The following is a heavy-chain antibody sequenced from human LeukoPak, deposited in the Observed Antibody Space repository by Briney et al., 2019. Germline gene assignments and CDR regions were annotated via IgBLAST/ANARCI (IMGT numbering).Heavy chain of an antibody. Sequence: PGGSLRLSCAASGFTFSGYWMHWVRQAPGKGLVWVSRISTDGSSNTYADSVKGRSTISRDNAKNTLYLQMNSLRAEDTAVYYCARGRLTSSWYYFDYWGQGTLVTVSS. CDR3: ARGRLTSSWYYFDY. CDR1: GFTFSGYW. D-gene: IGHD6-19*01. J-gene: IGHJ4*02. CDR2: ISTDGSSN. V-gene: IGHV3-74*01.